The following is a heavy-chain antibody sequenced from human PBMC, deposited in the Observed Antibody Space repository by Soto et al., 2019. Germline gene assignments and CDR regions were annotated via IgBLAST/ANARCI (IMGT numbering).Heavy chain of an antibody. CDR3: ALGIAARPFDA. D-gene: IGHD6-6*01. CDR2: IYWDDDE. J-gene: IGHJ4*02. CDR1: GFSLTTTGVG. V-gene: IGHV2-5*02. Sequence: QISLKESGPALVKPTQTLTLTCSFSGFSLTTTGVGVGWIRQPPGKALEWLALIYWDDDERYNPSLKNRLTITKDTAKNLVVLTMYNFDPVDTATYYCALGIAARPFDAWGQGTLVTVSS.